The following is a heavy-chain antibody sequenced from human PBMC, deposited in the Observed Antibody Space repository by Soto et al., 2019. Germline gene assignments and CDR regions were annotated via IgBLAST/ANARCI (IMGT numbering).Heavy chain of an antibody. Sequence: SVKVACQSSVYPLTSYHMHFVRPAPGQGLEWMGIINPSGGSTSYAQKFQGRLTMTRDTSTSTVYMELSSLRSEDTAVYYCATDFMPQGNYYYGMDVWGQGTTVTVSS. CDR1: VYPLTSYH. J-gene: IGHJ6*02. D-gene: IGHD2-2*01. V-gene: IGHV1-46*01. CDR2: INPSGGST. CDR3: ATDFMPQGNYYYGMDV.